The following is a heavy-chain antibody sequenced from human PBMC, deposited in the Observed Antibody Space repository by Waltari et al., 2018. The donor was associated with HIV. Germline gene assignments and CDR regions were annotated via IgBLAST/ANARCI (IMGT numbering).Heavy chain of an antibody. CDR1: GFTFSHYW. CDR2: IKQDGSEK. Sequence: EVHLVESGGGLVQPGGSLRLSCAASGFTFSHYWMSWFRQAPGKGLEWGANIKQDGSEKYYVDSVKGRFTISRDNAKNSLFLQMNSLRGEDTAVYYCARRRCTSTSCFFDYWGQGTLVTVS. CDR3: ARRRCTSTSCFFDY. V-gene: IGHV3-7*01. D-gene: IGHD2-2*01. J-gene: IGHJ4*02.